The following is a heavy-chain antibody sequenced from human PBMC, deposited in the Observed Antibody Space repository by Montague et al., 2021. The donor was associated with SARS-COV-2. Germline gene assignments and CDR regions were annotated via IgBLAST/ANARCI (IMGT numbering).Heavy chain of an antibody. V-gene: IGHV4-59*01. CDR1: GDAISSYY. J-gene: IGHJ4*02. CDR2: VHYTGST. D-gene: IGHD1-1*01. CDR3: ARAQNTCFIANCVNYFDV. Sequence: SETLSLTCEVSGDAISSYYWSWIRQSPGKGLEWIGYVHYTGSTKYNPSLKTRVTLSLGTPKSHFSLKLRSVTAADTAIYYCARAQNTCFIANCVNYFDVWGLGALVTASS.